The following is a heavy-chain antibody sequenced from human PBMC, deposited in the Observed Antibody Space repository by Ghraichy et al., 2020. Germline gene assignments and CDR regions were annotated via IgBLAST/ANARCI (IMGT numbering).Heavy chain of an antibody. D-gene: IGHD3-22*01. J-gene: IGHJ4*02. CDR1: GGSISSSSYY. V-gene: IGHV4-39*01. CDR2: IYYSGST. Sequence: SQTLSLTCTVSGGSISSSSYYWGWIRQPPGKGLEWIGSIYYSGSTYYNPSLKSRVTISVDTSKNQFSLKLSSVTAADTAVYYCARLGVVVYFDYWGQGTLVTVSS. CDR3: ARLGVVVYFDY.